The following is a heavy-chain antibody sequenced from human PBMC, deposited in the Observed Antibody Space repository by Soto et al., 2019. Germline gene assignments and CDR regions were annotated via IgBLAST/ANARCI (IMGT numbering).Heavy chain of an antibody. CDR3: ARVVSCISTSCYSYYYGMDV. Sequence: ASVKVSCKASGYTFTSYGISWVRQAPGQGLEWMGWISAYNGNTNYAQKLQGRVTMTTDTSTSTAYMELSSLRSEDTAVYYCARVVSCISTSCYSYYYGMDVWGQGTTVTVSS. CDR2: ISAYNGNT. D-gene: IGHD2-2*02. V-gene: IGHV1-18*01. J-gene: IGHJ6*02. CDR1: GYTFTSYG.